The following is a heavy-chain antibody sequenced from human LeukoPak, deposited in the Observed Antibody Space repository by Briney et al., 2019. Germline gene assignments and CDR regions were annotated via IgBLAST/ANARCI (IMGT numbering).Heavy chain of an antibody. CDR1: GGSISSYY. J-gene: IGHJ4*02. CDR3: ASTHYYGSGSYPY. Sequence: SETLSLTCTVSGGSISSYYWSWIRQPPGKGLEWIGYIYYSGSTYYNPSLKSRVTISLDTSKNQFSLKLSSVTAADTAVYYCASTHYYGSGSYPYWGQGTLVTVSS. D-gene: IGHD3-10*01. CDR2: IYYSGST. V-gene: IGHV4-59*12.